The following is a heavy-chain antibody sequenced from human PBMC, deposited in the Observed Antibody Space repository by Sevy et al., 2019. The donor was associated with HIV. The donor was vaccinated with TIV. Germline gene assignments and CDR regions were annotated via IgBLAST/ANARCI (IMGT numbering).Heavy chain of an antibody. CDR2: IKGDGSEK. Sequence: GGSLRLSCAASGFTCSHYWMTWVRQAPGKGPEWVANIKGDGSEKYYVDSVRGRFTISRDNAKNSQYLQMNSRRGEDTALYYCARDCNSATCLWGLDVWGQGTTVTVSS. CDR3: ARDCNSATCLWGLDV. V-gene: IGHV3-7*03. J-gene: IGHJ6*02. D-gene: IGHD1-26*01. CDR1: GFTCSHYW.